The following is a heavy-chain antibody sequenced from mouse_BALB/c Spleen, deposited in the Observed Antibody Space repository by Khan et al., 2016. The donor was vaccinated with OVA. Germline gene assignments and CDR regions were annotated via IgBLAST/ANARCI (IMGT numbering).Heavy chain of an antibody. CDR2: ISSSDST. Sequence: EVKLEESGPCLVKPSQTLSLTCSVTGDSITSGYWNWIRKFPGNKLEYMGYISSSDSTFYNPSLKSRISITRDTSKNQYYLQLNSVTTEDTATYYCARRNYRYDGYFDYWGQGTTLTVSS. J-gene: IGHJ2*01. V-gene: IGHV3-8*02. CDR3: ARRNYRYDGYFDY. D-gene: IGHD2-14*01. CDR1: GDSITSGY.